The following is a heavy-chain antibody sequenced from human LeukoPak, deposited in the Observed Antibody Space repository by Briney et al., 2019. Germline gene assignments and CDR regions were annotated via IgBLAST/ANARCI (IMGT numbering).Heavy chain of an antibody. CDR3: ARGVPPYYYGSGSLVCWFDP. Sequence: SETLSLTCTVSGGSISSYYWSWIRQPTGKGLEWIGYFYYSGSTNYNPSLKSRVTISVDTSKIQFSLKLSSVTAADTAVYYCARGVPPYYYGSGSLVCWFDPWGQGTLVTVSS. CDR1: GGSISSYY. V-gene: IGHV4-59*08. CDR2: FYYSGST. J-gene: IGHJ5*02. D-gene: IGHD3-10*01.